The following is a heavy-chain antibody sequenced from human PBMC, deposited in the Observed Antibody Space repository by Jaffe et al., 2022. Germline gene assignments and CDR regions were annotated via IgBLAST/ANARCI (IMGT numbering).Heavy chain of an antibody. CDR2: ISSSSSYI. Sequence: EVQLVESGGGLVKPGGSLRLSCAASGFTFSSYSMNWVRQAPGKGLEWVSSISSSSSYIYYADSVKGRFTISRDNAKNSLYLQMNSLRAEDTAVYYCARDTLLDGAIFGVVTSVGAFDYWGQGTLVTVSS. CDR1: GFTFSSYS. CDR3: ARDTLLDGAIFGVVTSVGAFDY. D-gene: IGHD3-3*01. V-gene: IGHV3-21*01. J-gene: IGHJ4*02.